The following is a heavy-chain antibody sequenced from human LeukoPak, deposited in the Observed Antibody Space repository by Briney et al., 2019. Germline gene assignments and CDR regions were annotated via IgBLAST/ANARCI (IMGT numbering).Heavy chain of an antibody. J-gene: IGHJ3*02. Sequence: SETLSLTCTVSGGSISSSSYYWGWIRQPPGKGLEWIGSIYYSGSTYYNPSLKSRVTISVDTSKNQFSLKLSSVTAADTAVYYCARSITMIVVVFDIWGQGTMVTVSS. V-gene: IGHV4-39*07. CDR2: IYYSGST. D-gene: IGHD3-22*01. CDR1: GGSISSSSYY. CDR3: ARSITMIVVVFDI.